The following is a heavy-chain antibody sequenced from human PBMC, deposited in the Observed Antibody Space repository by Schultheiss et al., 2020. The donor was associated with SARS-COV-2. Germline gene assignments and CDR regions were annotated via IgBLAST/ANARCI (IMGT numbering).Heavy chain of an antibody. CDR2: IKQDGSEK. J-gene: IGHJ4*02. CDR3: ARSRRGFY. D-gene: IGHD2-2*01. Sequence: GGSLRLSCSASGFTFSSYAMHWVRQAPGKGLEWVANIKQDGSEKYYVDSVKGRFTISRDNAKNSLYLQMNSLRAEDTAVYYCARSRRGFYWGQGTLVTVSS. CDR1: GFTFSSYA. V-gene: IGHV3-7*03.